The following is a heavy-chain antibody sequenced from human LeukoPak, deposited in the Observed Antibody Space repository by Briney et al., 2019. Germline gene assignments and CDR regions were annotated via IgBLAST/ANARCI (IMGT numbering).Heavy chain of an antibody. Sequence: SETLSLTCAVSGGSISSGGYSWSWLRQPPGKGLEWIGYIYHSGSTYYNPSLKSRVTISVDTSKNQSSLKLSSVTAADTAVYYCARLGSSPQTKPTYYYYYGMDVWGQGTTVTVSS. V-gene: IGHV4-30-2*01. CDR3: ARLGSSPQTKPTYYYYYGMDV. J-gene: IGHJ6*02. CDR1: GGSISSGGYS. D-gene: IGHD6-13*01. CDR2: IYHSGST.